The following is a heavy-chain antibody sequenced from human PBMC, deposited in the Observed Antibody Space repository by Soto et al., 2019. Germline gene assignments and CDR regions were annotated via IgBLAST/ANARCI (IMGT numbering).Heavy chain of an antibody. J-gene: IGHJ4*02. CDR1: GGSISSYY. Sequence: SETLSLTCTVSGGSISSYYWSWIRQPAGKGLEWIGRIYTSGSTNYNPSLKSRVTMSVDTSKNQFSLKLSSVTAADTAVYYCARVGYYDSSGYYTGDYWGQGTLVTVSS. CDR3: ARVGYYDSSGYYTGDY. CDR2: IYTSGST. V-gene: IGHV4-4*07. D-gene: IGHD3-22*01.